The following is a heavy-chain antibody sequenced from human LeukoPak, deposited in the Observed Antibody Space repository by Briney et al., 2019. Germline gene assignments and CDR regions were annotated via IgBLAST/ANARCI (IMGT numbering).Heavy chain of an antibody. CDR3: ARELVATIPYYYYGMDV. CDR1: GFTFSSYA. J-gene: IGHJ6*02. V-gene: IGHV3-30*04. Sequence: GRSLRLSCAASGFTFSSYAMHWVRQPAGKGLEWVAVISYEGSNKYYADSVKGRFTISRDNSKNTLYLQMNSLRAEDTAVYYCARELVATIPYYYYGMDVWGQGTTVTVSS. D-gene: IGHD5-12*01. CDR2: ISYEGSNK.